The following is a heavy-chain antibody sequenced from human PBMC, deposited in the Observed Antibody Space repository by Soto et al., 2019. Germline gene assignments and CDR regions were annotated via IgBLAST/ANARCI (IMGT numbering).Heavy chain of an antibody. J-gene: IGHJ4*02. CDR1: GWSFSGYY. D-gene: IGHD6-13*01. CDR2: INHSGST. CDR3: ASTSEIAAAGTFGY. V-gene: IGHV4-34*01. Sequence: SETLSLTCAFYGWSFSGYYWSWIRQPPGKGLEWIGEINHSGSTNYNPSLKSRVTISVDTSKNQFSLKLSSVTAADTAVYYCASTSEIAAAGTFGYWGQGTLVTVSS.